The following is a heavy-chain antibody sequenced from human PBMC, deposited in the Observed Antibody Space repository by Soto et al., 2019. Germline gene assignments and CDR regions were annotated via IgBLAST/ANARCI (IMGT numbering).Heavy chain of an antibody. CDR3: ASTAAVKAAGPFDY. CDR1: GGTFSSYA. CDR2: IIPIFGTA. J-gene: IGHJ4*02. D-gene: IGHD6-13*01. V-gene: IGHV1-69*06. Sequence: ASVKVSCKASGGTFSSYAISWVRQAPGQGLEWMGGIIPIFGTANYAQKFQGRVTITADKSTSTAYMELSSLRSEDTAVYYCASTAAVKAAGPFDYWGQGTLVTVSS.